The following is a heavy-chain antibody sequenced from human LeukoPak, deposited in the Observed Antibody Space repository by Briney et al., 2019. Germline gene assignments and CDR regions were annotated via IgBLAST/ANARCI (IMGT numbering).Heavy chain of an antibody. J-gene: IGHJ4*02. CDR2: ISDNGAT. V-gene: IGHV4-59*01. Sequence: GSLRLSCAASGFTFSSYWMSWIRQPPGKGLEWIGYISDNGATTYNPSLKSRVTISIDMSNNHFSLKLRSVTAADRAIYYCARDFRGGYDFWSGYYTPYYFDYWGQGTLVTVSP. CDR3: ARDFRGGYDFWSGYYTPYYFDY. D-gene: IGHD3-3*01. CDR1: GFTFSSYW.